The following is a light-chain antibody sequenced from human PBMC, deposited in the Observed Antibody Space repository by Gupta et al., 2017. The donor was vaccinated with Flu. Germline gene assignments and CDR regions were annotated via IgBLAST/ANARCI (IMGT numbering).Light chain of an antibody. CDR3: ATWDESLNGVV. CDR1: RANIGSNH. Sequence: QPALPQPPSASGTTGQLVTISCSGGRANIGSNHVNWYEHVPGPAPKLLIYANNERPSGVPDRCYGSKCDTSASLAISGLQSEDEAHYYCATWDESLNGVVFGGGTKLTVL. V-gene: IGLV1-44*01. J-gene: IGLJ2*01. CDR2: ANN.